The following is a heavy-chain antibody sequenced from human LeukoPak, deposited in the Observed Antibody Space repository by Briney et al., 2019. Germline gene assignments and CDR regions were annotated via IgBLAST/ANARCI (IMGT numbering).Heavy chain of an antibody. CDR3: ARNVVVVTALGAFDI. CDR1: GGSISSSSYY. CDR2: IYYSGST. Sequence: PSETLSLTCTVSGGSISSSSYYWGWIRQPPGKGLEWIGSIYYSGSTYYNPSLKSRVTISVDTSKNQFSLKLSSVTAADTAVCYCARNVVVVTALGAFDIWGQGTMVTVSS. J-gene: IGHJ3*02. V-gene: IGHV4-39*01. D-gene: IGHD2-21*02.